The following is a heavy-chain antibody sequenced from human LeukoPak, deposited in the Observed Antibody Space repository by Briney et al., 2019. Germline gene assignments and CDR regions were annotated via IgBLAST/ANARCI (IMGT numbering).Heavy chain of an antibody. V-gene: IGHV3-48*02. CDR1: GFIFSNYG. J-gene: IGHJ4*02. CDR2: ISTTGSIT. CDR3: ASDLTSTVTLGY. Sequence: GGSRRLSCAASGFIFSNYGINWVRQAPGKGLQWVSYISTTGSITYYADSVKGRFTISRDNARNSLYLQMNSLRDEDTAVYYCASDLTSTVTLGYWGQGTLVTVSS. D-gene: IGHD4-17*01.